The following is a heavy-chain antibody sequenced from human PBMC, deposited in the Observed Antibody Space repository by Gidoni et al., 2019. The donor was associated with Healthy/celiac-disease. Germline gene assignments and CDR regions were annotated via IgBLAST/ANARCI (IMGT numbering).Heavy chain of an antibody. CDR2: ISGSGGST. CDR1: GFTFSSYA. V-gene: IGHV3-23*01. Sequence: EVQLLESGGGLVQPGGSLRLSCAASGFTFSSYAMSWVRQAPGKGLEWVSAISGSGGSTYYADSVKGRFTISRDNSKNTLYLQMNSLRAEDTAVYYCAKGGGGCSSTSCYFYYYYMDVWGKGTTVTVSS. CDR3: AKGGGGCSSTSCYFYYYYMDV. J-gene: IGHJ6*03. D-gene: IGHD2-2*01.